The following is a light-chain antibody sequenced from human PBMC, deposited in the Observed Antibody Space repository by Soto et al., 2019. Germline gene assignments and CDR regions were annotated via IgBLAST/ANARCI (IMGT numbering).Light chain of an antibody. J-gene: IGKJ5*01. CDR2: GAS. Sequence: EIVLTQSPGTLSLSPGERATLSCRASQTFSSTYLAWYQQQPGQAPRLLIYGASSRATGIPDRFSGSGSGTDCTRTISRLEPEDFAVYYCQQYDSSPSITFGQGTRLEIK. CDR1: QTFSSTY. V-gene: IGKV3-20*01. CDR3: QQYDSSPSIT.